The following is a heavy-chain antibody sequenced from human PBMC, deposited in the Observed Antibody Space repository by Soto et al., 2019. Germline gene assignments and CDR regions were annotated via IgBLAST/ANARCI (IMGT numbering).Heavy chain of an antibody. CDR1: GGSITGYY. Sequence: SETLSLTCTVSGGSITGYYWSWIRLPPGKGLEWIGYIYDSGTTTYNAALKSRVSISAETPKNQFSLNLRSVTAADTAIYYCARRNYGEEGYFFDFWGQGVLVTVSS. CDR2: IYDSGTT. J-gene: IGHJ4*02. CDR3: ARRNYGEEGYFFDF. V-gene: IGHV4-4*09. D-gene: IGHD4-17*01.